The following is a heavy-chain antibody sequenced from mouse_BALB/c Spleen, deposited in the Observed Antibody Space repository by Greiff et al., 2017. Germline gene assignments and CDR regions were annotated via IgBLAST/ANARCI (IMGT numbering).Heavy chain of an antibody. CDR2: ISNGGGST. J-gene: IGHJ3*01. D-gene: IGHD1-2*01. CDR3: ARRHHGYAWLAY. Sequence: EVQLVESGGGLVQPGGSLKLSCAASGFTFSSYTMSWVRQTPEKRLEWVAYISNGGGSTYYPDTVKGRFTISRDNAKNTLYLQMSSLKSEDTAMYYCARRHHGYAWLAYWGQGTLVTVSA. CDR1: GFTFSSYT. V-gene: IGHV5-12-2*01.